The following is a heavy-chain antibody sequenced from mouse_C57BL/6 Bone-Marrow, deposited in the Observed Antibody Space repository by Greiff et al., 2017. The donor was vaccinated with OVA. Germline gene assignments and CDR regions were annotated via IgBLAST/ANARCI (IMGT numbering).Heavy chain of an antibody. CDR2: ISNGGGST. CDR1: GFTFSDYY. Sequence: EVKLVESGGGLVQPGGSLKLSCAASGFTFSDYYMYWVRQTPEQRLEWVAYISNGGGSTYYPDTVKGRFTLSRDNAKNTLYLQMSRLNAEDTAMYYCARHAGSSYYAMDYWGQGTSVTVSS. D-gene: IGHD1-1*01. J-gene: IGHJ4*01. CDR3: ARHAGSSYYAMDY. V-gene: IGHV5-12*01.